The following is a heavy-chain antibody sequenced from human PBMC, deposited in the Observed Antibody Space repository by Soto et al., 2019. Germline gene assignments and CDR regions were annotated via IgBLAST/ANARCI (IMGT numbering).Heavy chain of an antibody. CDR3: ARSMVRGVHVDF. CDR1: SGSMRLGALY. Sequence: SETLSLTCSVLSGSMRLGALYWSGLRQPPGRGLEWIGHVHYSGSTYSTPSLYSRVSISLDTSKNQFSLRLTSVTAADTAVYYCARSMVRGVHVDFWGLGTLVT. V-gene: IGHV4-31*03. CDR2: VHYSGST. J-gene: IGHJ4*02. D-gene: IGHD3-10*01.